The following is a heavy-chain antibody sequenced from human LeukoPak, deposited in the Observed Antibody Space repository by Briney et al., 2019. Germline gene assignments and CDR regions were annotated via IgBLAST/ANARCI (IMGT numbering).Heavy chain of an antibody. D-gene: IGHD4-17*01. CDR3: AKGNYGDYRTFDY. CDR2: ISWNSGSI. J-gene: IGHJ4*02. Sequence: GGSLRLSCAASGFTFSSYAMSWVRQAPGKGLEWVSGISWNSGSIGYADSVKGRFTISRDNAKNSLYLQMNSLRAEDTALYYCAKGNYGDYRTFDYWGQGTLVTVSS. CDR1: GFTFSSYA. V-gene: IGHV3-9*01.